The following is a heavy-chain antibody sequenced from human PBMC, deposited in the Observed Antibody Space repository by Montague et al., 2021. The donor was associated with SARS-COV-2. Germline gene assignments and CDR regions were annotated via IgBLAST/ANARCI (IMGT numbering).Heavy chain of an antibody. D-gene: IGHD5-12*01. CDR3: ARGGGRLQYSYYYGMDV. Sequence: SETLSLTCSVSGGSMINNYWSWIRQPPGKGLEWMGYIYYTGSTDXKPSLEGRATLSIDTSKNEFSLKLTSATAADTAVYYCARGGGRLQYSYYYGMDVWGQGTTVTVSS. V-gene: IGHV4-59*01. CDR2: IYYTGST. CDR1: GGSMINNY. J-gene: IGHJ6*02.